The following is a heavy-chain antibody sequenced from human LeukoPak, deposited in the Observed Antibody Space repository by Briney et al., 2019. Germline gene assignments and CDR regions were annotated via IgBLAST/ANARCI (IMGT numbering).Heavy chain of an antibody. CDR1: GFTFSSYG. CDR2: ISYDGTNK. J-gene: IGHJ4*02. Sequence: GRSLRLSCAASGFTFSSYGMHWVRQAPGKGLEWVAVISYDGTNKYYADSVKGRFTISRDISKNTLYLQMNSLRAEDTAVYYCARGTGVVANPNFDYWGQGALVTVSS. D-gene: IGHD3-22*01. CDR3: ARGTGVVANPNFDY. V-gene: IGHV3-30*03.